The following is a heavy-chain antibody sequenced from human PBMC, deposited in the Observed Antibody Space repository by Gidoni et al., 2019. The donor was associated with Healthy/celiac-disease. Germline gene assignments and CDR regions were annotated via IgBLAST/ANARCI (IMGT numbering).Heavy chain of an antibody. V-gene: IGHV4-59*01. D-gene: IGHD6-13*01. CDR1: GGAISSYY. J-gene: IGHJ4*02. CDR2: IYYSGST. Sequence: QVQLQESGPGLVKPSETLSLTCTVSGGAISSYYWSWLRQPPGKGLEWIGYIYYSGSTNYNPSLKSQVTISVDTSKNQCSLKLSSVTAADTAVYYCARELRGIAAAGPSLVATYFDYWGQGTLVTVSS. CDR3: ARELRGIAAAGPSLVATYFDY.